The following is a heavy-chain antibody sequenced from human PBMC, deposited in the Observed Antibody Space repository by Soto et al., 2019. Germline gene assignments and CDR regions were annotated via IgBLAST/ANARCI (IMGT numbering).Heavy chain of an antibody. CDR1: GFTFSSYA. Sequence: PGGSLRLSCAASGFTFSSYAMSWVRQAPGKGLEWVSAISGSGGSTYYADSVKGRFTISRDNSKNTLYLQMNSLRAEDTAVYYCAKVGATPWENYYGMDVWGQGTTVTVSS. J-gene: IGHJ6*02. CDR2: ISGSGGST. D-gene: IGHD1-26*01. V-gene: IGHV3-23*01. CDR3: AKVGATPWENYYGMDV.